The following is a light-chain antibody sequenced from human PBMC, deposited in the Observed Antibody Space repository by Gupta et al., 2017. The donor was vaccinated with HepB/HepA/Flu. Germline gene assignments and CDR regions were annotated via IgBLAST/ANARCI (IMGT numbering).Light chain of an antibody. Sequence: QSALTQPASVSGSPGQSITISCTATSSDVGDYKSVSWYQQHPGKAPKLLISNVSNRPSGVSNRFSGSKSGNTAYPTISGLQAEDEADYYGSSYTYTMTLVVFGGGTKVTVL. CDR1: SSDVGDYKS. V-gene: IGLV2-14*01. J-gene: IGLJ2*01. CDR3: SSYTYTMTLVV. CDR2: NVS.